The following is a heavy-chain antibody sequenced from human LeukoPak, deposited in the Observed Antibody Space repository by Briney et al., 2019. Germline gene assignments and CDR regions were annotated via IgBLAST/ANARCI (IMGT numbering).Heavy chain of an antibody. J-gene: IGHJ4*02. CDR1: GFTFSIYG. V-gene: IGHV3-30*03. CDR3: VRIYGAYDY. CDR2: ISDDGTKK. Sequence: GGSLRLSCAASGFTFSIYGMHCVRQAPGKWLEWVAVISDDGTKKYCAGSVKGRFTISRDNSKNTLYLQMNSLRAEDTAVYHCVRIYGAYDYWGQGTLVTVSS. D-gene: IGHD4/OR15-4a*01.